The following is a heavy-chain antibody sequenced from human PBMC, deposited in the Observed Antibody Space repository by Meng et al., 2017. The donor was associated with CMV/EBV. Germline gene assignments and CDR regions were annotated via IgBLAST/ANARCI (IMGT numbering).Heavy chain of an antibody. Sequence: SVKVSCKASGGTFSSHAISWVRQAPGQGLEWMGGIIPIFGTANYAQKFQGRVTITTDESPSTAYMELSSLRSEDTAGYYCARDALAAPPYYYGMDVWGQGTTVTVSS. V-gene: IGHV1-69*05. J-gene: IGHJ6*02. D-gene: IGHD6-19*01. CDR1: GGTFSSHA. CDR3: ARDALAAPPYYYGMDV. CDR2: IIPIFGTA.